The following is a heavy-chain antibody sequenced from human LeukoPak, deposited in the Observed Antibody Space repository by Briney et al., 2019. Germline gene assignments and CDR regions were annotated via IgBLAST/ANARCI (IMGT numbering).Heavy chain of an antibody. Sequence: SETLSLTCAVYGGSFSGYYWSWIRQPPGKGLEWIGEINHSGSTNYNPSLKSRVTISVDTSKNQFSLKLSSVTAADTAVYYCARGSRDIVRMVYAILPNWFDPWGQGTLVTVSS. CDR2: INHSGST. J-gene: IGHJ5*02. V-gene: IGHV4-34*01. D-gene: IGHD2-8*01. CDR3: ARGSRDIVRMVYAILPNWFDP. CDR1: GGSFSGYY.